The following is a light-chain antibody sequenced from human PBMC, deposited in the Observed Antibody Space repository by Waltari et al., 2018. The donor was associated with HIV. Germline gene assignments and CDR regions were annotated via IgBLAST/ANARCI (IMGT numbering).Light chain of an antibody. Sequence: QSALTQPPSVSGSPGQSVTMSCIGNSSDFSSSERVSWYQQTPGTAPKALIHDVSTRPSGVPDRFSGFKFDDTASLTISGLQAEDEADYYCALYIGTSTAYVFGTGTTVTVL. V-gene: IGLV2-18*01. CDR2: DVS. J-gene: IGLJ1*01. CDR1: SSDFSSSER. CDR3: ALYIGTSTAYV.